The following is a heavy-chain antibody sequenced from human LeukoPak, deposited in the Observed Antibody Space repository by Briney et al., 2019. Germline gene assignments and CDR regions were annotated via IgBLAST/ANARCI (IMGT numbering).Heavy chain of an antibody. J-gene: IGHJ4*02. CDR1: GFTFSSYA. V-gene: IGHV3-30-3*01. Sequence: GGSLRLSCAASGFTFSSYAMHWVRQAPGKGLEWVAVISYDGSNKYYADSVKGRFTISRDNSKNTLYLQMNSLRAEDTAMYYCARDLAAAGVFDYWGQGTLVTVSS. CDR3: ARDLAAAGVFDY. D-gene: IGHD6-13*01. CDR2: ISYDGSNK.